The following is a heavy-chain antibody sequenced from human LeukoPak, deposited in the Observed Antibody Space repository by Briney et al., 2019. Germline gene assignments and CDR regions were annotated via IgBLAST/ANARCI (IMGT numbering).Heavy chain of an antibody. CDR1: GFTLSTYW. CDR2: INSDGSNT. Sequence: PGGSLRLSCAASGFTLSTYWMHWVRQAPGKGLVWVSRINSDGSNTIYADSVKGRFTFSRDNAKNTLYLQMNSLRAEDTAVYYCAKFEGPGAEYFQHWGQGTLVTVSS. CDR3: AKFEGPGAEYFQH. V-gene: IGHV3-74*01. D-gene: IGHD1-14*01. J-gene: IGHJ1*01.